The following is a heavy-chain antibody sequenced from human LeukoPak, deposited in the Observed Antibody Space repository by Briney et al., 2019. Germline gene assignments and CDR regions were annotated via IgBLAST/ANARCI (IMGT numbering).Heavy chain of an antibody. Sequence: GGSLRLSCAASGFTFTDSYMSWIRQSPGKGLEWGSYISSSGTTYYADSVKGRFTISRDNAKNSLYLQMNSLRAEDTAVYYCARGGYHAYYLDYWGQGSLVTVSS. J-gene: IGHJ4*02. CDR3: ARGGYHAYYLDY. D-gene: IGHD5-18*01. CDR1: GFTFTDSY. V-gene: IGHV3-11*04. CDR2: ISSSGTT.